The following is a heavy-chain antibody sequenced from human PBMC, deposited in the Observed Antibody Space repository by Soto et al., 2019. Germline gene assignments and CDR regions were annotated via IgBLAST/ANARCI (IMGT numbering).Heavy chain of an antibody. CDR2: IIPIFGTA. Sequence: SVKVSCKASGGTFSSYAISWVRQAPGQGLEWMGGIIPIFGTANYAQKFQGRVTITADESTSTAYMELSSLRSEDTAVYYCASYYYDSSGYYYGGNWFDPWGQGTLVTVSS. D-gene: IGHD3-22*01. V-gene: IGHV1-69*13. J-gene: IGHJ5*02. CDR1: GGTFSSYA. CDR3: ASYYYDSSGYYYGGNWFDP.